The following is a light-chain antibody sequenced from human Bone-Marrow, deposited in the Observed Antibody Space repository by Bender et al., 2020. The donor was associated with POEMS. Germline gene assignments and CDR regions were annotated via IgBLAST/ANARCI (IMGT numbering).Light chain of an antibody. CDR2: EVY. J-gene: IGLJ3*02. CDR1: SSDVGNYNL. V-gene: IGLV2-14*02. Sequence: QSALTQPASVSGSPGQSITISCTGTSSDVGNYNLVSWYQQYPGKAPKLIIYEVYKRPSGVSTRFSGSRSGTSASLAISGLQSEDEANYYCAVWDDSLNGWVFGGGTKLTVL. CDR3: AVWDDSLNGWV.